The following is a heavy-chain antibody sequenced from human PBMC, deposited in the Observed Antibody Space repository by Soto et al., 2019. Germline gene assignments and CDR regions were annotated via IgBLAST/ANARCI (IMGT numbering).Heavy chain of an antibody. CDR2: VDADGSGT. J-gene: IGHJ4*02. V-gene: IGHV3-74*01. CDR1: GFSFSSYG. Sequence: GEALKISCAASGFSFSSYGMHWVRQAPGTGLVWVSRVDADGSGTTYAGSVKGRFSISRDNAKNTVSLQMNNLRAEDTAVYYCAGASGWKFDYWGLGVLVTVSS. CDR3: AGASGWKFDY. D-gene: IGHD1-1*01.